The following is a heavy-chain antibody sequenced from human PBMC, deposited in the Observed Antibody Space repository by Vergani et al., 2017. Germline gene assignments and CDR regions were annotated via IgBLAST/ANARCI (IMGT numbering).Heavy chain of an antibody. CDR1: GFTFSSYW. CDR3: ARDRFSGVLEMATKEYNWFDP. J-gene: IGHJ5*02. Sequence: EVQLVESGGGLIQPGGSLRLSCAASGFTFSSYWMHWVRQAPGKGLVWVSRINSDGSSTNYADSVKGRFTISRDNAKNSLYLQMNSLRAEDTAVYYCARDRFSGVLEMATKEYNWFDPWGQGTLVTVSS. D-gene: IGHD5-24*01. CDR2: INSDGSST. V-gene: IGHV3-74*01.